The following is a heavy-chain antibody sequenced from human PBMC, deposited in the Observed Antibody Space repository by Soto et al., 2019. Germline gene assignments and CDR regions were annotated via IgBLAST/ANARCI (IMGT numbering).Heavy chain of an antibody. V-gene: IGHV3-23*01. D-gene: IGHD3-10*01. Sequence: PGGSLRLSCAASGFSFSSYTMGWVRQAPGKGLEWVSVVGISGDPTYYTDSVKGRFTISRDNSKNTLHLQMNSLRAEDTAVYYCAKDGGVRGVIAAFYIRGQGTMVPVSS. J-gene: IGHJ3*02. CDR1: GFSFSSYT. CDR2: VGISGDPT. CDR3: AKDGGVRGVIAAFYI.